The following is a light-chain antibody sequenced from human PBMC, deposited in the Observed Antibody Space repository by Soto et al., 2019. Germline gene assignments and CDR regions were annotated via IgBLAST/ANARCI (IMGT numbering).Light chain of an antibody. V-gene: IGKV2-28*01. CDR1: QSLLHSNGNNY. Sequence: DIVMTQSPLSLPVTPGEPASISCRSSQSLLHSNGNNYLDWYPQKPGQSPQHVLYLDSTRASGVPDRFSRRGSDTGFTLNITRVKTEDVGIHYCMLARQTPFTFGQGTKREVK. CDR2: LDS. J-gene: IGKJ2*01. CDR3: MLARQTPFT.